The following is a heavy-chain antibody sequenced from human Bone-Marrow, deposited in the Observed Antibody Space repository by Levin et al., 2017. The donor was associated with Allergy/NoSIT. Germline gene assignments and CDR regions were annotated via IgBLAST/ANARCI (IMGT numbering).Heavy chain of an antibody. Sequence: GESLKISCAASEFIFSTYAMHWVRQAPGTGLEWVALITHDETSKYYADSVKGRFTISRDNSKNTLYLQMNSLRTEDTAVYYCVRDGDPRHYDYAWGTYRYSLHSFYGMDLWGQGTTVTVSS. J-gene: IGHJ6*01. D-gene: IGHD3-16*02. CDR2: ITHDETSK. CDR1: EFIFSTYA. CDR3: VRDGDPRHYDYAWGTYRYSLHSFYGMDL. V-gene: IGHV3-30*04.